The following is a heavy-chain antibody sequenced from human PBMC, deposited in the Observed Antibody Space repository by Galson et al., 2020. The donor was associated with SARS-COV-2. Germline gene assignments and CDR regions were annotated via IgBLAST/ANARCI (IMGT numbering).Heavy chain of an antibody. V-gene: IGHV4-59*01. CDR2: IYYSGST. J-gene: IGHJ2*01. CDR3: ASAARLGYSSSWYSSDWYFDL. CDR1: GGSISSYY. Sequence: PSETLSLTCTVSGGSISSYYWSWIRQPPGKGLEWIGYIYYSGSTNYNPSLKSRVTISVDTSKNQFSLKLSSVTAADTAVYYCASAARLGYSSSWYSSDWYFDLWGRGTLVTVSS. D-gene: IGHD6-13*01.